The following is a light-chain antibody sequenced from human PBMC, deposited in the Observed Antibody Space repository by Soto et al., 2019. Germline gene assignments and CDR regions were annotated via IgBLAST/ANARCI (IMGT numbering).Light chain of an antibody. V-gene: IGKV3-20*01. CDR3: QQFGSSIPHT. Sequence: EIVMTQSPGTLSLSPGERATISCRASQVIGSRYLAWYHQKSGQAPRLLIYGTSSRATGIPDRFSGSGSGTTFTLTNSRLEPEDFGVYYCQQFGSSIPHTFGQGTKLEIK. J-gene: IGKJ2*01. CDR2: GTS. CDR1: QVIGSRY.